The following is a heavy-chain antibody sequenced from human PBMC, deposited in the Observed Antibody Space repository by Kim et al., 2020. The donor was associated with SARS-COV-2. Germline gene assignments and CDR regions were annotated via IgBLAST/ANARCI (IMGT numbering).Heavy chain of an antibody. Sequence: GESLKISCKGSGYSFTSYWISWVRQMPGKGLEWMGRIDPSDSYTNYSPSFQGHVTISADKSISTAYLQWSSLKASDTAMYYCARHDLLLWFGANWFDPWGQGTLVTVSS. CDR3: ARHDLLLWFGANWFDP. CDR1: GYSFTSYW. V-gene: IGHV5-10-1*01. CDR2: IDPSDSYT. J-gene: IGHJ5*02. D-gene: IGHD3-10*01.